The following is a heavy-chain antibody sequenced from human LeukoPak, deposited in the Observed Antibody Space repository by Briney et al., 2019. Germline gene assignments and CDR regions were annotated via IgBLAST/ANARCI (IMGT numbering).Heavy chain of an antibody. CDR1: GFTFGTYS. V-gene: IGHV3-30-3*01. J-gene: IGHJ4*02. Sequence: PGGFLRLSCAASGFTFGTYSMHWVRQAPGKGLEWVAIISSAGTIINYADSVRGRFSISRDNSRNTLYLQMDSLRTEDTAVYYCAKDHRWLVDYWGQGTLVTVSS. CDR2: ISSAGTII. CDR3: AKDHRWLVDY. D-gene: IGHD6-19*01.